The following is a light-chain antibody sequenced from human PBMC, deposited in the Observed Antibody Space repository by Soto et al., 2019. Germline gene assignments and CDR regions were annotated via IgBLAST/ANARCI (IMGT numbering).Light chain of an antibody. CDR3: QQRHMWPIT. Sequence: EVVLTQSPVTLSLSPGERATLSCRASQSFRGRLAEYQQKPGQAPRLLIYDAYNRATGIPPRFSGSGSGTDFTLTISSLEPEDSAVYYCQQRHMWPITFGQGTRLEIK. J-gene: IGKJ5*01. V-gene: IGKV3-11*01. CDR2: DAY. CDR1: QSFRGR.